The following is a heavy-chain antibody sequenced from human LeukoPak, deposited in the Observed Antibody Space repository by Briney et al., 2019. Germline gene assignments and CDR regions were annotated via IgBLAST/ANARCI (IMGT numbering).Heavy chain of an antibody. CDR1: GGSLSGYY. Sequence: SETLSLTCGVSGGSLSGYYWTWTRQPPGKGLEWIGDISYSGDPNYNPSLRSRVNFFVDMSKNRFSLKLSSVTAADTAVYYCARVREQQASPPYNWFDPWGQGTLVTVSS. CDR3: ARVREQQASPPYNWFDP. J-gene: IGHJ5*02. D-gene: IGHD6-13*01. CDR2: ISYSGDP. V-gene: IGHV4-34*01.